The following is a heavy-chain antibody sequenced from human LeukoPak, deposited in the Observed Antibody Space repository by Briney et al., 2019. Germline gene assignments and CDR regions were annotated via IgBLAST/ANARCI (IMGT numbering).Heavy chain of an antibody. J-gene: IGHJ6*02. CDR3: ARATAGIYGLDV. CDR2: ISNDGSNT. Sequence: GGSMRLSCAASGFTFSSYWMHWVRQAPGKGLVWVSRISNDGSNTTYADSVKGRFTISRDNAKNTLYLQMNSLRAEDTAVYYCARATAGIYGLDVWGQGTTVTVSS. D-gene: IGHD3-10*01. CDR1: GFTFSSYW. V-gene: IGHV3-74*01.